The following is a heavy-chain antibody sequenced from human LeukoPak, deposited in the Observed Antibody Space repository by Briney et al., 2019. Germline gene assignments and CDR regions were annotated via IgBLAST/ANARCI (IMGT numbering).Heavy chain of an antibody. V-gene: IGHV4-59*08. D-gene: IGHD7-27*01. CDR1: GGSINGYY. CDR3: ARLASGELSPYWYFDL. CDR2: IYHSGRT. J-gene: IGHJ2*01. Sequence: SGTLSLTCTVSGGSINGYYWSWVRQPPGKGLDWLGYIYHSGRTHYNASLKSRATISVDTSKNQLSLELSSVTAADTALYYCARLASGELSPYWYFDLWGRGAPVTVSS.